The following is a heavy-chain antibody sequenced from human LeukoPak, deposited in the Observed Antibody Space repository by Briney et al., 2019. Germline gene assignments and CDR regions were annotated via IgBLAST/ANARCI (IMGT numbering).Heavy chain of an antibody. CDR2: IYYTGET. J-gene: IGHJ4*02. D-gene: IGHD3-16*01. CDR1: GGSITSHY. CDR3: GNSPPGDYGVGN. V-gene: IGHV4-59*08. Sequence: SETLSLTCSVSGGSITSHYWSWIRQPPGKGLEWLGYIYYTGETRSIPSLRSRLTMSTDMSKNQVSLTLSFVTAADTAVYYCGNSPPGDYGVGNWGQGILVTVSS.